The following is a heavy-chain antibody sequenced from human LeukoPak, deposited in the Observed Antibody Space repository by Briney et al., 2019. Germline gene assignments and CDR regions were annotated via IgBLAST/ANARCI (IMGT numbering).Heavy chain of an antibody. CDR1: GGTFSSYA. J-gene: IGHJ6*03. Sequence: GASVKVSCKASGGTFSSYAISWVRQAPGQGLEWMGEIIPIFGTANYAQKFQGRVTITTDESTSTAYMELSSLRSEDTAVYYCARSARGSYYYYMDVWGKGTTVTVSS. CDR2: IIPIFGTA. D-gene: IGHD3-16*01. CDR3: ARSARGSYYYYMDV. V-gene: IGHV1-69*05.